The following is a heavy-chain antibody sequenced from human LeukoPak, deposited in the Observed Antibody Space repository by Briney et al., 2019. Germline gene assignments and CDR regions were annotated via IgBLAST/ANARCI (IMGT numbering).Heavy chain of an antibody. D-gene: IGHD4-17*01. V-gene: IGHV1-69*13. Sequence: GASVKVSCKASGGTFSSYAISWVRQAAGQWLECMGGIIPIFGTANYAQKFQGRVTITADESTSTAYMELSSLRSEDTAVYYCARVNDYGDFYFDYWGQGTLVTVSS. J-gene: IGHJ4*02. CDR2: IIPIFGTA. CDR1: GGTFSSYA. CDR3: ARVNDYGDFYFDY.